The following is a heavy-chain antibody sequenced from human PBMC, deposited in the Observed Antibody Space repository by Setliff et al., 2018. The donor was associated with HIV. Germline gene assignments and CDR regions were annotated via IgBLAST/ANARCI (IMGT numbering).Heavy chain of an antibody. D-gene: IGHD3-3*01. CDR1: GYTFTDYF. CDR3: AREYDVLSGSYISAFDI. J-gene: IGHJ3*02. CDR2: INPSNGAT. V-gene: IGHV1-2*04. Sequence: ASVKVSCKASGYTFTDYFIHWVRQAPGQGLEWVGRINPSNGATDFGQKFQGWITMARDTSSRTAYLEVNRLTSDDTAVYYCAREYDVLSGSYISAFDIWGQGTMVTVSS.